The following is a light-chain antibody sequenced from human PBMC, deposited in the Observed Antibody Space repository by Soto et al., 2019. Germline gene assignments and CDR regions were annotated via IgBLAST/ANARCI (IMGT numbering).Light chain of an antibody. CDR2: WAS. CDR1: QSVSSN. CDR3: QQYNIWPWT. J-gene: IGKJ5*01. V-gene: IGKV3-15*01. Sequence: EIVMTQSPATLSVSPGERATLSCRASQSVSSNLAWYQQKPGQPPKLLIYWASTRESGVPDRFSGSGSGTDFTLTISSLQSDDFAGYYCQQYNIWPWTFGQGTRLEIK.